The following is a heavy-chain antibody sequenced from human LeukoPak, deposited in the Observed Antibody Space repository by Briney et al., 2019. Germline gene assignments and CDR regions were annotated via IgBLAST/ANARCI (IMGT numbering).Heavy chain of an antibody. CDR3: ARSSGYTSGWYFDL. J-gene: IGHJ2*01. D-gene: IGHD3-22*01. CDR2: IYYSGST. Sequence: SETLSLTCTVSGGSISSYYWSWIRQPPGKGLEWIGYIYYSGSTNYNPSLKSRVTISVDTSKKRFSLKLSSVTAADTAVYYCARSSGYTSGWYFDLWGRGTLVTVSS. V-gene: IGHV4-59*01. CDR1: GGSISSYY.